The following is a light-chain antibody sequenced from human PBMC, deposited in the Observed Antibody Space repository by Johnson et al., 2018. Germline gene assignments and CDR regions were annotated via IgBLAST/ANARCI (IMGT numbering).Light chain of an antibody. V-gene: IGLV1-51*02. CDR1: SSNIGNNY. CDR2: ENN. CDR3: GTWDSRLSAGNV. J-gene: IGLJ1*01. Sequence: QSVLTQPPSVSAAPGQKVTISCSGSSSNIGNNYVSWYQQLPGTAPKLLIYENNKRPSGIPDRFSGSKSGTSATLGITGLQTGDEADYYCGTWDSRLSAGNVFVTGTYVPVL.